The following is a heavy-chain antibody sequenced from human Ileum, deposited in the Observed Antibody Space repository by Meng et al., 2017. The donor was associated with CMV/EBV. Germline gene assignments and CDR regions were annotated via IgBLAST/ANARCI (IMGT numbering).Heavy chain of an antibody. CDR1: GFIFADYA. Sequence: GESLKISCGASGFIFADYAMNWVRQTPGKGLEWVSYISPTSSRIFYADSVKGQFTISRDNAKNSLFLQMDSLRGEDTGVYFCARDVWVPAGYWGRGTLVTVSS. CDR2: ISPTSSRI. J-gene: IGHJ4*02. V-gene: IGHV3-48*04. D-gene: IGHD5/OR15-5a*01. CDR3: ARDVWVPAGY.